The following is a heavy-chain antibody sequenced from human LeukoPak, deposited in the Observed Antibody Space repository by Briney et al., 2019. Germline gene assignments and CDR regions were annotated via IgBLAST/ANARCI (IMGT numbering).Heavy chain of an antibody. CDR3: ARDEALRYYYDSSGYYDFDY. CDR1: GYTFTSYD. D-gene: IGHD3-22*01. Sequence: ASVKVSCKASGYTFTSYDINWVRQATGQGLEWMGWMNPNSGNTGYAQKFQGRVTMTRNTSISTAYMELSSLRSEDTAVYYCARDEALRYYYDSSGYYDFDYWGQGTLVTVSS. J-gene: IGHJ4*02. CDR2: MNPNSGNT. V-gene: IGHV1-8*01.